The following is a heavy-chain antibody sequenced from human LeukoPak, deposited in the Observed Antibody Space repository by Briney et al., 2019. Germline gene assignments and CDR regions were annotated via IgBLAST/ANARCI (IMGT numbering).Heavy chain of an antibody. CDR3: ASDLYTTSSGAFDI. CDR1: GFTFSSYA. V-gene: IGHV3-30-3*01. Sequence: GGSLRLSCAASGFTFSSYAMHWVRQAPGKGLEWVAVISYDGSNKYYADSVKGRFTISRDNSKNTLYLQMNSLRAEDTAVYYCASDLYTTSSGAFDIWGQGTMVTVSS. J-gene: IGHJ3*02. CDR2: ISYDGSNK. D-gene: IGHD6-6*01.